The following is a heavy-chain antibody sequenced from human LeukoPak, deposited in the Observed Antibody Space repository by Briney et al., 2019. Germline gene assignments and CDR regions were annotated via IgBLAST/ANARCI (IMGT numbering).Heavy chain of an antibody. CDR2: ISAYSGNT. Sequence: ASVKVSCKTSGYTFTNYGISWVRQAPGQGLEWMGWISAYSGNTNYVQKFRGRVTMTTDTSTSTVYMELSSLPSDDTAVYYCARDIATIVHQDWGQGTQVTVSS. CDR1: GYTFTNYG. D-gene: IGHD1-26*01. J-gene: IGHJ4*02. V-gene: IGHV1-18*01. CDR3: ARDIATIVHQD.